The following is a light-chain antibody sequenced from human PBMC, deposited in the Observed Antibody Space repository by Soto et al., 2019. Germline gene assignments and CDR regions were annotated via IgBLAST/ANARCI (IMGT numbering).Light chain of an antibody. CDR2: DGS. Sequence: DIQLTQSPSTLSASVGDRVTISCRASQTVNRWMAWYQQKPGKAPKLLIYDGSTLKSGVPSRFSGSASATEYTLTINSLQPDDFATYYCQHYYALPRTFGQGTKVDIK. V-gene: IGKV1-5*01. CDR3: QHYYALPRT. CDR1: QTVNRW. J-gene: IGKJ1*01.